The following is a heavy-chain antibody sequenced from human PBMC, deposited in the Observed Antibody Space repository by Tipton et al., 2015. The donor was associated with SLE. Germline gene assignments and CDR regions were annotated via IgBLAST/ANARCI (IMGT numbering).Heavy chain of an antibody. CDR3: ARVFWRYDSGGPLGGFDL. V-gene: IGHV4-59*12. J-gene: IGHJ3*01. CDR1: NGSISRYY. CDR2: INHSGST. D-gene: IGHD3-22*01. Sequence: GLVKPSETLSLMCTVSNGSISRYYWSWIRQPPGKGLEWIGEINHSGSTNYNPSLKSRVTISVDTSKNQFSLKLSSVTAADTALYHCARVFWRYDSGGPLGGFDLWGQGAMVTVSS.